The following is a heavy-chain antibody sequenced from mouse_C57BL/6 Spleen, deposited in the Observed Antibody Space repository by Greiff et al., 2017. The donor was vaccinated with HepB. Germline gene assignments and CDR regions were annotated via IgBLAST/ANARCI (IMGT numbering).Heavy chain of an antibody. J-gene: IGHJ4*01. V-gene: IGHV2-6-1*01. CDR1: GFSLTSYG. CDR3: ARHPAYYSNYGYAMDY. D-gene: IGHD2-5*01. Sequence: VMLVESGPGLVAPSQSLSITCTVSGFSLTSYGVHWVRQPPGKGLEWLVVIWSDGSTTYNSALKSRLSISKDNSKSQVFLKMNSLQTDDTAMYYCARHPAYYSNYGYAMDYWGQGTSVTVSS. CDR2: IWSDGST.